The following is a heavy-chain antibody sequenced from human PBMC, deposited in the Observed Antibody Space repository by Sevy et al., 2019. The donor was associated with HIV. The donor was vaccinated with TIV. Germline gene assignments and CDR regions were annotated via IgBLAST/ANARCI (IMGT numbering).Heavy chain of an antibody. Sequence: SETLSLTCTVSGGSISGYYWSWIRQPPGKGLEWIGYISYSGSTNYNPSLKSRVTISVDTSKNEFFLELSSVTAADTAVYYCASSRVITGTFDYWGQGTLVTVSS. CDR3: ASSRVITGTFDY. D-gene: IGHD1-20*01. V-gene: IGHV4-59*01. CDR2: ISYSGST. CDR1: GGSISGYY. J-gene: IGHJ4*02.